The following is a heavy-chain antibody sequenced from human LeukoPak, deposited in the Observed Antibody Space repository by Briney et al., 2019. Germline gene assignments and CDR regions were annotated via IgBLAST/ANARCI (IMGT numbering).Heavy chain of an antibody. J-gene: IGHJ6*03. D-gene: IGHD2-15*01. V-gene: IGHV4-61*02. CDR3: ARAKYCSGATCYSSYYYYLDV. CDR2: IYTNGDT. Sequence: SQTLSLTCTVSGGSISSSRYYWRWLRQPPGKRLEWIGRIYTNGDTNYNPSLKSRVTISIDTSKNQFSLKLSSMTAADTAVYYCARAKYCSGATCYSSYYYYLDVWGKGTTVTVSS. CDR1: GGSISSSRYY.